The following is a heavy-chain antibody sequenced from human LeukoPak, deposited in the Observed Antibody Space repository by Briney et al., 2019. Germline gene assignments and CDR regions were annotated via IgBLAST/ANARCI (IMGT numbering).Heavy chain of an antibody. CDR3: ARAPGIIVPEGWFDR. Sequence: ASGKVSFKASGYTFTIYIFGWVRHAPGQGLWWMGWISTYNGKTNYTQKIQDRVTMTSDTSTSTAYMEVRSLRSDDTAVYYCARAPGIIVPEGWFDRWGQGTLVTVSS. CDR1: GYTFTIYI. D-gene: IGHD6-19*01. V-gene: IGHV1-18*01. J-gene: IGHJ5*02. CDR2: ISTYNGKT.